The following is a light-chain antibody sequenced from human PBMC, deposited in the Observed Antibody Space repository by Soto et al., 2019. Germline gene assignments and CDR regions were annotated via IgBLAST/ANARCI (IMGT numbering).Light chain of an antibody. Sequence: DIQMTQSPSTLSASLGDRVTITCRASQSISTWLAWYQQKPGRAPKLLIYKASSLQSDVPSGFSGSGSWTEFTLTISSLQPDDYATYYCQQYNAYPWTFGQGTKVEIK. CDR3: QQYNAYPWT. CDR2: KAS. V-gene: IGKV1-5*03. J-gene: IGKJ1*01. CDR1: QSISTW.